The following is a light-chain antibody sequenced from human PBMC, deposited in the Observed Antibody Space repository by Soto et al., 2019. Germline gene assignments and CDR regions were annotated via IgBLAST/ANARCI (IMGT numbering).Light chain of an antibody. CDR1: QTISKW. Sequence: DVPMTQSPSTLSASVGDRVTITCRASQTISKWLAWYQQKPGRAPNLLIYDASSLQTGVPSRFSGSGSGTEFTLIINSLQSDDFATYHCQQYNHSSFTFGPGTKVDLK. CDR2: DAS. V-gene: IGKV1-5*01. J-gene: IGKJ3*01. CDR3: QQYNHSSFT.